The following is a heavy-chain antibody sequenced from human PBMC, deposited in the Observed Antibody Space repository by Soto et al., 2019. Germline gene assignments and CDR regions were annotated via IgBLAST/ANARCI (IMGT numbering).Heavy chain of an antibody. D-gene: IGHD2-8*02. J-gene: IGHJ4*01. CDR2: VNPSGGRT. V-gene: IGHV1-46*03. CDR1: GYTFTDYY. Sequence: ASVKVSCKASGYTFTDYYIHWVRQAPGQGLEWMGIVNPSGGRTTYAQKFQGRVTMTTDTSTSTVYMELSSLRSEDTAMYHCARDPSYCDVGMCYYFDYWG. CDR3: ARDPSYCDVGMCYYFDY.